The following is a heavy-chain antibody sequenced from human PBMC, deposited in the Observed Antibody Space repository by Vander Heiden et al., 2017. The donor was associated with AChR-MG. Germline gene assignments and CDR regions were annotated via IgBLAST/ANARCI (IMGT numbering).Heavy chain of an antibody. CDR3: ASSRHDYNNWFDP. CDR1: GGYISSSCSY. J-gene: IGHJ5*02. D-gene: IGHD4-4*01. V-gene: IGHV4-39*01. Sequence: QLQLQESGPGLVKPSETLSLTCTVSGGYISSSCSYWGWIRQPPGKGLKWIGSISYSGSTYYNPSLESRVTISVDTSKNQFSLKLGSVTAADTAVYYCASSRHDYNNWFDPWGQGTLVTVSS. CDR2: ISYSGST.